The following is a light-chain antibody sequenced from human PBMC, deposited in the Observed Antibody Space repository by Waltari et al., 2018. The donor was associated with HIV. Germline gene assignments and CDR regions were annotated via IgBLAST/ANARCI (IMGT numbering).Light chain of an antibody. Sequence: QLILTQSPSASASLGASVKLTCTLSSGHNTYAIPWPHHQPENGPRFWSKLNSDGSHNKGDGIPDRFSGSSSGAERYLTISSLQSEDEAHYYCQTWDTGPWVFGGGTKLTVL. CDR1: SGHNTYA. CDR3: QTWDTGPWV. CDR2: LNSDGSH. J-gene: IGLJ3*02. V-gene: IGLV4-69*01.